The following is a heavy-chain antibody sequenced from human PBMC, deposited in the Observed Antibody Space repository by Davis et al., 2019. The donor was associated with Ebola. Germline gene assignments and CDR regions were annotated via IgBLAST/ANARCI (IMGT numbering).Heavy chain of an antibody. Sequence: ASVKVSCKASGYTFTSYGISWVRQAPGQGLEWMGWISAYNGNTNYAQKLQGRVTMTTDTSTSTAYMELRSLRAEDTALYYCAKDHYSANPGRMDVWGKGTTVTVSS. CDR1: GYTFTSYG. CDR2: ISAYNGNT. V-gene: IGHV1-18*04. D-gene: IGHD5-18*01. J-gene: IGHJ6*04. CDR3: AKDHYSANPGRMDV.